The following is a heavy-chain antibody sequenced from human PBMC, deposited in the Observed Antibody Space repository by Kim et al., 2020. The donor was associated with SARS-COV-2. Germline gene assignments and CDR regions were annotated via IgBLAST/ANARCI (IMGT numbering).Heavy chain of an antibody. CDR1: GFTFSAHW. D-gene: IGHD2-21*02. CDR2: INGDGREK. J-gene: IGHJ4*02. V-gene: IGHV3-7*01. CDR3: ARDHVTEGLLFYY. Sequence: GGSLRLSCAASGFTFSAHWMSWVRLAPGKGPECVATINGDGREKYYVDSLRGRLTISRDNAKNSLYLQMSSLRADDTAVYYFARDHVTEGLLFYYWCQGT.